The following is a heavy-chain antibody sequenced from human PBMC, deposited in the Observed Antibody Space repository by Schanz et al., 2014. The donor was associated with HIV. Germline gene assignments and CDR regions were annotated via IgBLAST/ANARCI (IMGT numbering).Heavy chain of an antibody. CDR2: IYSGGRT. D-gene: IGHD3-22*01. Sequence: EVQLVESGGGLIQPGGSRRLSCAASRFTVSSNYMSWVRQAPGEGLECVSVIYSGGRTYYADSVKGRFTISRDNSKNTVYLQMNSLRAEDTAVYYCARVRDTSYYDSSGYYLDYWGQGTLVTVSS. V-gene: IGHV3-53*01. CDR1: RFTVSSNY. J-gene: IGHJ4*02. CDR3: ARVRDTSYYDSSGYYLDY.